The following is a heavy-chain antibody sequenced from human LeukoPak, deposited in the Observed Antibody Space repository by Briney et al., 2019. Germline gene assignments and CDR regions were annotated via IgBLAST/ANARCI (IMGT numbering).Heavy chain of an antibody. Sequence: ASVKVSCKASGYTFTSYYMHWVRQAPGKGLEWMGGFDPEDGETIYAQKFQGRVTMTEDTSTDTAYMELSSLRSEDTAVYYCATKGYGSGSYYEEPYYFDYWGQGTLVTVSS. V-gene: IGHV1-24*01. D-gene: IGHD3-10*01. CDR1: GYTFTSYY. CDR2: FDPEDGET. J-gene: IGHJ4*02. CDR3: ATKGYGSGSYYEEPYYFDY.